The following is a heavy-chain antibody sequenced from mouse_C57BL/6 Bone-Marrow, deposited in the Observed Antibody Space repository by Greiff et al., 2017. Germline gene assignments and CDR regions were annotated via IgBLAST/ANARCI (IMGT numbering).Heavy chain of an antibody. J-gene: IGHJ2*01. Sequence: VQLKESGAELVRPGASVTLSCTASGFNIKDDYMHWVKQRPEQGLEWIGWIDPENGDTEYASKFQGKATITADTSSNTAYLQLSSLTSEDTAVYYCTGYGNYYYWGQGTTLTVSS. CDR1: GFNIKDDY. V-gene: IGHV14-4*01. CDR3: TGYGNYYY. CDR2: IDPENGDT. D-gene: IGHD2-10*02.